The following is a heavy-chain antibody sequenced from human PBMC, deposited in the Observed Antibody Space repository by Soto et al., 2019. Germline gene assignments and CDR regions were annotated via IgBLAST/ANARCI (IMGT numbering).Heavy chain of an antibody. CDR2: ISYDGSNK. Sequence: QVQLVESGGGVVQPGRSLRLSCAASGFTFSSYGMHCVRQAPGKGLEWVAVISYDGSNKYYADAVKGRFTISRDNSKNTLYLQMTRLRAEDTAVYYSASSPHSVSYLAYFDYRGQGNLVTVSS. V-gene: IGHV3-30*03. J-gene: IGHJ4*02. D-gene: IGHD1-26*01. CDR1: GFTFSSYG. CDR3: ASSPHSVSYLAYFDY.